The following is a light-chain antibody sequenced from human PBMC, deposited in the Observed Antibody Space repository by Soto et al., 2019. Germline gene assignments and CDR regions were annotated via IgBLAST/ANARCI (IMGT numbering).Light chain of an antibody. CDR2: DVT. CDR3: SSYTSSSTVV. J-gene: IGLJ2*01. Sequence: QSALTQPASVSGSPGQSITISCTGTSSDVGAYDYVCWYQQYPGKAPKLIIYDVTNRPSGISNRFSGSKSGNTASLSISRLQAEDEADYYCSSYTSSSTVVFGGGTQLTVL. V-gene: IGLV2-14*01. CDR1: SSDVGAYDY.